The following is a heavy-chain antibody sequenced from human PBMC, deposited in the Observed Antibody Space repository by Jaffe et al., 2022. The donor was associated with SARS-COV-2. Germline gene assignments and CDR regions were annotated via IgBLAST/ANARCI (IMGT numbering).Heavy chain of an antibody. Sequence: QVQLQESGPGLVKPSETLSLTCTVSGASISNNDYHWSWIRQQPGKGLEWIGCIRYSGSTYYYNPSLRGRVTISEDTSKNEFFLKMTSVTAADTAVYYCARGGDAHKTGYWGQGTLVTVSS. J-gene: IGHJ4*02. CDR3: ARGGDAHKTGY. D-gene: IGHD3-10*01. V-gene: IGHV4-31*03. CDR2: IRYSGSTY. CDR1: GASISNNDYH.